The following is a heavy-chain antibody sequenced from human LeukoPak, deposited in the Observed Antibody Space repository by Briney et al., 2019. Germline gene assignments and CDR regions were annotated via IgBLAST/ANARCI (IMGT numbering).Heavy chain of an antibody. Sequence: GASVKVSCKASGYTFTGYYMHWVRQAPGQGLEWMGWINPNSGGTNYAQKFQGRVTMTTDTSISTAYLELNGLRSDDTAVYYCARDLDYGSGSFSNWGQGAIVTVSS. D-gene: IGHD3-10*01. CDR2: INPNSGGT. V-gene: IGHV1-2*02. CDR3: ARDLDYGSGSFSN. CDR1: GYTFTGYY. J-gene: IGHJ4*02.